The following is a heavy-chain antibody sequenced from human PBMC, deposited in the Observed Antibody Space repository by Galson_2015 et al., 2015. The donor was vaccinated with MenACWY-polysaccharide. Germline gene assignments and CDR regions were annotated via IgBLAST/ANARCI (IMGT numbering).Heavy chain of an antibody. CDR3: AKVTERASSRTPFDD. Sequence: SLRLSCAASGFTFGISTMGWVRQAPGEGLEWVSSIGGSGLTTFYAESVKGRFTISRDNAQNILSLQMNSLRADDTARYFCAKVTERASSRTPFDDWGQGTMVTVSS. V-gene: IGHV3-23*01. CDR2: IGGSGLTT. J-gene: IGHJ3*01. CDR1: GFTFGIST. D-gene: IGHD5-24*01.